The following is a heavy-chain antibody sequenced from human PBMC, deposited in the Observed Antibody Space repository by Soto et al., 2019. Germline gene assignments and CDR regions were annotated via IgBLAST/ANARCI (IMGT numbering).Heavy chain of an antibody. CDR1: GGTFSSYA. CDR3: ARATRYSGYQTNWFDP. Sequence: SVRVSCKASGGTFSSYAISWVRQAPGQGLEWMGGIIPIFGTANYAQKFQGRVTITADESTSTAYMELSSLRSEDTAVYYCARATRYSGYQTNWFDPWGQGTLVTVSS. V-gene: IGHV1-69*13. J-gene: IGHJ5*02. CDR2: IIPIFGTA. D-gene: IGHD5-12*01.